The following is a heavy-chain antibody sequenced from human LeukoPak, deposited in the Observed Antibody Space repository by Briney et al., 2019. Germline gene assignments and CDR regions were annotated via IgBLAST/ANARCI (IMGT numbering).Heavy chain of an antibody. CDR3: AGRITIFGEHTDLGVGFDP. CDR1: GYTFTSYD. J-gene: IGHJ5*02. Sequence: ASVKVSCKASGYTFTSYDINWVRQATGQGREWMGWMNPNSGNTGYAQKFQGRVTMTRNTSISTAYMERSSLRSEDTAVHYCAGRITIFGEHTDLGVGFDPWGQGTLITVSS. V-gene: IGHV1-8*01. D-gene: IGHD3-3*01. CDR2: MNPNSGNT.